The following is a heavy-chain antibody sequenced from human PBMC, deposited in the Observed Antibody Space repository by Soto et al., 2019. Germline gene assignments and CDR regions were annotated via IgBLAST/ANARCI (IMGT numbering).Heavy chain of an antibody. Sequence: GGSLRLSCAASGFTVSSNYMSWVRQAPGKGLEWVSVIYSGGSTYYADSVNGRFTISRDNSKNTLYLQMNSLRAEDTAVYYCARELAAALRYWGQGTLVTVSS. V-gene: IGHV3-53*01. CDR2: IYSGGST. CDR3: ARELAAALRY. J-gene: IGHJ4*02. CDR1: GFTVSSNY. D-gene: IGHD6-13*01.